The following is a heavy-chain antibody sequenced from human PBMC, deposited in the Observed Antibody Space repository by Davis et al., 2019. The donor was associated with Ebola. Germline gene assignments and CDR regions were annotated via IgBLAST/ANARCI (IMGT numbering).Heavy chain of an antibody. Sequence: GGSLRLSCAASGFRFSTYEMNWVRQAPGKGLEWVSSFTSSSSYIYYADSVKGRFTISRDNAKNSLYLQMNSLRDEDTAVYYCARDRNTYYYYGVDVWGQGTTVTVSS. CDR1: GFRFSTYE. V-gene: IGHV3-21*01. D-gene: IGHD1-14*01. CDR3: ARDRNTYYYYGVDV. J-gene: IGHJ6*02. CDR2: FTSSSSYI.